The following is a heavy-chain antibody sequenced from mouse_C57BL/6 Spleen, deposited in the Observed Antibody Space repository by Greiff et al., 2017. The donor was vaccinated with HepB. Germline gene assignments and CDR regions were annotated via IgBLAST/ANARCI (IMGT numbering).Heavy chain of an antibody. D-gene: IGHD5-1*01. J-gene: IGHJ4*01. Sequence: VKLMESGPGLVAPSQSLSITCTVSGFPLTSYAISWVRQPPGKGLEWLGVICTGGGTNYNPAPKYRLSISKDNSKSQVFLKMSSLHTDDTSRYYCAGEVLLSTPYAMDYLGQGTSVTVSS. CDR1: GFPLTSYA. CDR3: AGEVLLSTPYAMDY. V-gene: IGHV2-9-1*01. CDR2: ICTGGGT.